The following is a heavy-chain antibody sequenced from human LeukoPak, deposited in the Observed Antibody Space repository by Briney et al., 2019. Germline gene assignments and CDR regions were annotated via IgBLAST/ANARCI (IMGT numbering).Heavy chain of an antibody. J-gene: IGHJ4*02. CDR3: AREGYYDSSGYYALGY. D-gene: IGHD3-22*01. CDR1: GFTVSSNY. CDR2: ISYDGSNK. V-gene: IGHV3-30-3*01. Sequence: GGSLRLSCAVSGFTVSSNYMSWVRQAPGKGLEWVAVISYDGSNKYYADSVKGRFTIPRDNSKNTLYLQMNSLRAEDTAVYYCAREGYYDSSGYYALGYWGQGTLVTVSS.